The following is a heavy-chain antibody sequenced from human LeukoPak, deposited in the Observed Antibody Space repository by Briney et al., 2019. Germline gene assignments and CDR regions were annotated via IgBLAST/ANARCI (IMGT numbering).Heavy chain of an antibody. CDR2: IYYSGST. J-gene: IGHJ5*02. Sequence: PSETLSLTCTVSGGSISSSSYYWGWIRQPPGKGLEWIGSIYYSGSTYYNPSLKSRVTISVDTSKNQFSLKLSSVTAADTAVYYCARDSRGWPTPMAIRWFDPWGQGTLVTVSS. CDR3: ARDSRGWPTPMAIRWFDP. CDR1: GGSISSSSYY. D-gene: IGHD6-19*01. V-gene: IGHV4-39*07.